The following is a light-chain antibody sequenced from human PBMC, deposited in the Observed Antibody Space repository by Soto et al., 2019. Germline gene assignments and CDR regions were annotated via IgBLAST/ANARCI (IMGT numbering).Light chain of an antibody. CDR3: ISYTTASTSSV. J-gene: IGLJ1*01. CDR2: EVS. CDR1: SSDVGLYNY. V-gene: IGLV2-14*01. Sequence: QSVLTQPASVSGSPGQSITISCTGTSSDVGLYNYVSWYQQYPGKAPKLMIFEVSNRPSGVSNRFSASKSGNTASLTISGLQAEDEADYYCISYTTASTSSVFGTRTKLTVL.